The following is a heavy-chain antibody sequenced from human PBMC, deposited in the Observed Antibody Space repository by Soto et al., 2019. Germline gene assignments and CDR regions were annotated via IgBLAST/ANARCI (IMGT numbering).Heavy chain of an antibody. V-gene: IGHV3-21*01. CDR2: ISSSSRYI. Sequence: EVQLVESGGGLVKPGGSLRLSCAASGFTFSSYSMNWVRQAPGKGLEWVSSISSSSRYIYYADSVKGRFTISRDNPKNSLYLHMNSLKVEDTAVYYCARDIDYYDSSGYYRDYWGQGTLVTVSS. CDR1: GFTFSSYS. CDR3: ARDIDYYDSSGYYRDY. J-gene: IGHJ4*02. D-gene: IGHD3-22*01.